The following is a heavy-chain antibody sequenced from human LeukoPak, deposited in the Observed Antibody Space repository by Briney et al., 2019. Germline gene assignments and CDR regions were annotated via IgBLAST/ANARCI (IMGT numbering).Heavy chain of an antibody. V-gene: IGHV4-59*08. J-gene: IGHJ6*03. Sequence: SETLSLTCTVSGGSISSYYWSWIRQPPGKGLEWIGYIYYSGSTNYNPSLKSRVTISVDTSKNQFSLKLSSVTAADTAVYYCARATGRIYYMDVWGKGTTVTVSS. CDR2: IYYSGST. CDR3: ARATGRIYYMDV. D-gene: IGHD3-10*01. CDR1: GGSISSYY.